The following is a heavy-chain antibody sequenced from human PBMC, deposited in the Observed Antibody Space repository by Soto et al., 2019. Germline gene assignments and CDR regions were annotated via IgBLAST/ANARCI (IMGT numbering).Heavy chain of an antibody. J-gene: IGHJ4*02. D-gene: IGHD1-26*01. CDR1: GFTFSSYA. Sequence: GGSLRLSCAASGFTFSSYAMSWVRQAPGKGLEWVSAISGSGGSTYYADSVKGRFTISRDNSKNTLYLQMNSLRAEDTAVYYCAKCYPSEPDGTLQPLDYWGQGTLVTVSS. V-gene: IGHV3-23*01. CDR2: ISGSGGST. CDR3: AKCYPSEPDGTLQPLDY.